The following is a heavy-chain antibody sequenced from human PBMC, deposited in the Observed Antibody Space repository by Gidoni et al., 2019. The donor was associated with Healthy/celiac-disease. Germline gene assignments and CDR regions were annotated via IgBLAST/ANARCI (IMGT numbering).Heavy chain of an antibody. J-gene: IGHJ6*03. Sequence: EVQLVQSGAEVKKPGASLKISCKGSGYSFTSYWLGWVRQMPGKGLEWMGIIYPGDSDTRYSPSFQGQVTISADKSISTAYLQWSSLKASDTAMYYCARQSKDYDILTGYYMAHYMDVWGKGTTVTVSS. CDR3: ARQSKDYDILTGYYMAHYMDV. CDR2: IYPGDSDT. CDR1: GYSFTSYW. D-gene: IGHD3-9*01. V-gene: IGHV5-51*01.